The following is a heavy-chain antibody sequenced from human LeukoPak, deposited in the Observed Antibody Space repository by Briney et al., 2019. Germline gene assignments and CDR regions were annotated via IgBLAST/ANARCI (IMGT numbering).Heavy chain of an antibody. Sequence: PGGSLRLSCAASGFTFSSYAMSWVRQAPGKGLEWVSAISGSGGSTYYADSVKGRFTISRDNSKNTLYLQMNSLGAEDTAVYYCAKSRPNDYDILTGYDYWGQGTLVTVSS. V-gene: IGHV3-23*01. CDR1: GFTFSSYA. CDR3: AKSRPNDYDILTGYDY. J-gene: IGHJ4*02. D-gene: IGHD3-9*01. CDR2: ISGSGGST.